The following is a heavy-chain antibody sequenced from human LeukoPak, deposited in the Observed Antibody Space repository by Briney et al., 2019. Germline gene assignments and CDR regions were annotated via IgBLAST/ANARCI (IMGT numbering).Heavy chain of an antibody. Sequence: GGSLRLSCAVSGFSFSNYWMHWVRQVPGRGPEWVANVNRDGSKTYYLDSVKGRFTISKDNAKNSLYLQMNSLRAEDTALYHCARNNGMDVWGQGTTVIVSS. CDR3: ARNNGMDV. J-gene: IGHJ6*02. CDR2: VNRDGSKT. CDR1: GFSFSNYW. V-gene: IGHV3-7*03.